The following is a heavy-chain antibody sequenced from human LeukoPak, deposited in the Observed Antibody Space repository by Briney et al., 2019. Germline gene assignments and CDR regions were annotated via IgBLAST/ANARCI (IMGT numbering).Heavy chain of an antibody. CDR2: ISGSGGST. CDR1: GFTFSSYA. CDR3: AKSYQQLVLGWYFDL. Sequence: PGGSLRLSCAASGFTFSSYAMSWVRQAPGKGLEWVSAISGSGGSTYYADSVKGRFTISRDNSKNTLYLQMNSLRAEDTAVYYCAKSYQQLVLGWYFDLWGRGTLVTVSS. V-gene: IGHV3-23*01. J-gene: IGHJ2*01. D-gene: IGHD6-13*01.